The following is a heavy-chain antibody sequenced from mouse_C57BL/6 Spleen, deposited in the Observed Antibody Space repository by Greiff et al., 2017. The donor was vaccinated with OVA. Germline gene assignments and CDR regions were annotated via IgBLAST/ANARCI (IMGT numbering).Heavy chain of an antibody. CDR1: GFTFSSYA. CDR3: ARGYYGRLYWYFDV. CDR2: ISDGGSYT. J-gene: IGHJ1*03. Sequence: EVQVVESGGGLVKPGGSLKLSCAASGFTFSSYATSWVRQTPEKRLEWVATISDGGSYTYYPDNVKGRFTISRDNAKNNLYLQMSHLKSEDTAMYYCARGYYGRLYWYFDVWGTGTTVTVSS. D-gene: IGHD1-1*01. V-gene: IGHV5-4*01.